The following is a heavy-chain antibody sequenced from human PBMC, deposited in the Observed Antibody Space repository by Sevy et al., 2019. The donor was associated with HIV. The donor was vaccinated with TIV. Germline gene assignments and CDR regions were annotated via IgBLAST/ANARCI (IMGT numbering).Heavy chain of an antibody. V-gene: IGHV3-72*01. D-gene: IGHD3-3*01. Sequence: GGSLRLSCAASGFTFSDHYMDWVRRAPGKGLEWVGRSKNKGNSYTTEYAASVKGRFTISRDDSNNSLYLQMNSLKPDDTVVYYCARGLLRYYDFWSGYYTGMDVWGQGTTVTVSS. CDR2: SKNKGNSYTT. J-gene: IGHJ6*02. CDR1: GFTFSDHY. CDR3: ARGLLRYYDFWSGYYTGMDV.